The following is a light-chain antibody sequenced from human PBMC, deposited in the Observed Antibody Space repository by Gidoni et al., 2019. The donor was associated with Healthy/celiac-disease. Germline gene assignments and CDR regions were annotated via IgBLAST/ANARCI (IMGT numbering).Light chain of an antibody. CDR2: EVS. V-gene: IGLV2-14*01. J-gene: IGLJ2*01. CDR1: SSDVGGYNY. Sequence: QSALTQPVPVSGSPGQSITISCTGTSSDVGGYNYVSWYQQHPGKAPKLMIYEVSNRPSGVSNRFSGSKSGNTASLTISGLQAEDEADYYCSSYTSSSTLVFGGGTKLTVL. CDR3: SSYTSSSTLV.